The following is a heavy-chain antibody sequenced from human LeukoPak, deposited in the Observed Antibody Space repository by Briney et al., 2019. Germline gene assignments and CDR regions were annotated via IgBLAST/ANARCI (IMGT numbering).Heavy chain of an antibody. V-gene: IGHV3-7*01. CDR3: GRRPREIAVADY. D-gene: IGHD6-19*01. Sequence: GGSLRLSCAASGFSFSTYWMSWVRQAPGKGLEWVANIKQDGSEKYYVDSVKGRFTISRDNAKNSLYLQMNSLRAEDTAEYYCGRRPREIAVADYWGQGTLVTVSS. J-gene: IGHJ4*02. CDR1: GFSFSTYW. CDR2: IKQDGSEK.